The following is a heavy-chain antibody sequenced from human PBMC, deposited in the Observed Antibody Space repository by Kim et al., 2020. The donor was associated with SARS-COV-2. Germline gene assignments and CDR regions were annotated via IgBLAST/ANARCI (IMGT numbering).Heavy chain of an antibody. CDR1: GGSISSGGYY. J-gene: IGHJ4*02. Sequence: SETLSLTCTVSGGSISSGGYYWSWIRQHPGKGLEWIGYIYYSGSTYYNPSLKSRXTISVDTSKNQFSLKLSSVTAADRAVYSCAGDLGSPGYVWGSYRDGGYFDYWGXGTLVTVSS. CDR2: IYYSGST. V-gene: IGHV4-31*03. CDR3: AGDLGSPGYVWGSYRDGGYFDY. D-gene: IGHD3-16*02.